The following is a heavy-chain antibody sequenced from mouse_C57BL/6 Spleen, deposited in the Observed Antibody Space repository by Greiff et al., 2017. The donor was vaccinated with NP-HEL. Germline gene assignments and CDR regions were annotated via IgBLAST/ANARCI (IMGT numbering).Heavy chain of an antibody. CDR1: GYTFTSYW. CDR3: ARFNYFDY. J-gene: IGHJ2*01. CDR2: IDPSDSYT. Sequence: QVQLQQPGAELVRPGTSVKLSCKASGYTFTSYWMHWVKQRPGQGLEWIGVIDPSDSYTNYNQKFKGKSTLTVDKSSSTAYMQLSSLTSEDSAVYYCARFNYFDYWGQGTTLTVSS. V-gene: IGHV1-59*01.